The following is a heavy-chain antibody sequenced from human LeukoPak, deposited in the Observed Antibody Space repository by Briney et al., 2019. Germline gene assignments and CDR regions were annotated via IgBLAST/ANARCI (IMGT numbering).Heavy chain of an antibody. V-gene: IGHV4-39*02. CDR2: LHYRGTP. D-gene: IGHD5-24*01. Sequence: PAETLTLTCTVSEDSISSNRYYWIGMRHPPEKRLECVASLHYRGTPYYSPSLSSRISIFVDTSKRHFSLQVISVTASDTAMYYCSRGEDSYQQGHFWGQGPLVTVSS. CDR3: SRGEDSYQQGHF. J-gene: IGHJ4*02. CDR1: EDSISSNRYY.